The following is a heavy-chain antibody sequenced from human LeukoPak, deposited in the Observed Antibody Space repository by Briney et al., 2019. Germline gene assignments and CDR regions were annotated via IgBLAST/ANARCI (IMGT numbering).Heavy chain of an antibody. CDR2: INRDGSKK. V-gene: IGHV3-7*01. CDR1: GFTFSSYA. Sequence: TGGSLRLSCAASGFTFSSYAMSWVRQAPGKGLEWVANINRDGSKKYYVDSVKGRFTISRDNAKNSLYLQMNSLRAEDAAVYYCVREIFGLDYWGQGTLVTVSS. CDR3: VREIFGLDY. J-gene: IGHJ4*02. D-gene: IGHD3-10*01.